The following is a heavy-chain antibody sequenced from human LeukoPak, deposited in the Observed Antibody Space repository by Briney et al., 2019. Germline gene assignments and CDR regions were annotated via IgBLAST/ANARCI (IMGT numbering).Heavy chain of an antibody. CDR1: GYTFTSYY. J-gene: IGHJ5*02. D-gene: IGHD5-18*01. V-gene: IGHV1-2*02. Sequence: ASVKVSCKASGYTFTSYYMHWVRQAPGQGLEWMGWINPNSGGTNYAQKFQGRVTMTRDTSISTAYMELSRLRSDDTAVYYCARLVDTAITWFDPWGQGTLVTVSS. CDR2: INPNSGGT. CDR3: ARLVDTAITWFDP.